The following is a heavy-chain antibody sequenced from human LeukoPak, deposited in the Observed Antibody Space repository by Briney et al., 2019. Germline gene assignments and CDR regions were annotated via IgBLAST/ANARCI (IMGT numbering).Heavy chain of an antibody. D-gene: IGHD3-10*01. CDR2: ISSSSSSYI. CDR1: GFTFSSYS. J-gene: IGHJ4*02. V-gene: IGHV3-21*01. CDR3: ARDGAPHGPMVRGVHDY. Sequence: PGGSPRLSCAASGFTFSSYSMNWVRQAPGKGLEWVSSISSSSSSYIYYADSVKGRFTISRDNAKNSLYLQMNSLRAEDTAVYYCARDGAPHGPMVRGVHDYWGQGTLVTVSS.